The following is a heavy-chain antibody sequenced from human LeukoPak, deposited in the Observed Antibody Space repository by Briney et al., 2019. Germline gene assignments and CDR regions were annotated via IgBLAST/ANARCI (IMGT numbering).Heavy chain of an antibody. V-gene: IGHV3-33*06. D-gene: IGHD3-3*01. Sequence: PGGSLILSCVASGFTFSTYALHWVRQAPGKGLEWVALIWYDGSHKYYGDSVKGRFTISRDNSKNTLYLEMNSLSAEDTSVYYCAKEGYDFWSGYLAAWGQGTLVTVSS. J-gene: IGHJ5*02. CDR2: IWYDGSHK. CDR1: GFTFSTYA. CDR3: AKEGYDFWSGYLAA.